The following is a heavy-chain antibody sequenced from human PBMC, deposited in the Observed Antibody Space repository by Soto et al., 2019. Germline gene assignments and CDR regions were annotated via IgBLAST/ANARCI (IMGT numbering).Heavy chain of an antibody. Sequence: PGGSLRLSCAASGFTFSTYTMSWVRQAPGEGLEWVSGIIQSGETFYADSVKGRFTISRDNSNNMLYLQMHSLRADDTAVYYCAKESQHDGRWPFDHCGQXTLVTVSS. CDR3: AKESQHDGRWPFDH. CDR1: GFTFSTYT. CDR2: IIQSGET. D-gene: IGHD2-2*01. J-gene: IGHJ4*02. V-gene: IGHV3-23*01.